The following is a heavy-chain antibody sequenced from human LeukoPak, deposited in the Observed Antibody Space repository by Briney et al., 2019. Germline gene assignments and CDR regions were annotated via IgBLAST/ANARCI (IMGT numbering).Heavy chain of an antibody. CDR2: IHYSGST. D-gene: IGHD3-22*01. CDR3: ARHPSGSSFDY. Sequence: SETLSLTCTVYGASISSSSYYWGWIRQPPGKGLEWFATIHYSGSTYHNPSLKSRVTMSVDTSKNQFSLKLSSVTAADTAVYYCARHPSGSSFDYWGQGTLVTVSS. V-gene: IGHV4-39*01. CDR1: GASISSSSYY. J-gene: IGHJ4*02.